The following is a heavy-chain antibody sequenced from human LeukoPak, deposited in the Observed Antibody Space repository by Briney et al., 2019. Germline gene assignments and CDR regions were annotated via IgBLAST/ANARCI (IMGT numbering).Heavy chain of an antibody. V-gene: IGHV1-2*02. J-gene: IGHJ4*02. CDR2: INPDSGGT. D-gene: IGHD5-12*01. CDR3: ARYRVATDGFDY. CDR1: GYTFTGYY. Sequence: GASVKVSCKASGYTFTGYYMHWVRQAPGQGLEWMGWINPDSGGTNYAQKFQGRVTMTRDTSISTAYMELSRLRSDDTAVYNCARYRVATDGFDYWGQGTLVTVSS.